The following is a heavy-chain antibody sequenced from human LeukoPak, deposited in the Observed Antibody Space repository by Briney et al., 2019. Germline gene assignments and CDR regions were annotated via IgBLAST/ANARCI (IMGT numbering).Heavy chain of an antibody. Sequence: SVKVSCKASGGTFSSYAISWVRQAPGQGLEWMGGIIPIFGTANYAQKFQGRVTITADESTSTAYMELSSLRSEDTAVYYCARVAFPFYDSSGYYFDYWGQGTLVTVSS. V-gene: IGHV1-69*13. J-gene: IGHJ4*02. CDR1: GGTFSSYA. D-gene: IGHD3-22*01. CDR3: ARVAFPFYDSSGYYFDY. CDR2: IIPIFGTA.